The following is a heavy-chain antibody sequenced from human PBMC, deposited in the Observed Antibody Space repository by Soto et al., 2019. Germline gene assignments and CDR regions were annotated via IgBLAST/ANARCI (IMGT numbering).Heavy chain of an antibody. J-gene: IGHJ4*02. D-gene: IGHD1-20*01. V-gene: IGHV2-5*02. CDR2: TYWDNDN. CDR3: AHRRGGYNWDDGYFDY. Sequence: QITLKASGPTLVKPTEPLTLTCTFSGFSISTSGVGVGWIRQPPGKALEWLAFTYWDNDNRYNPSLRSRVTVAKDTSKNLVVLLMTNMDPVDTATYFCAHRRGGYNWDDGYFDYWGQGTLVTVSS. CDR1: GFSISTSGVG.